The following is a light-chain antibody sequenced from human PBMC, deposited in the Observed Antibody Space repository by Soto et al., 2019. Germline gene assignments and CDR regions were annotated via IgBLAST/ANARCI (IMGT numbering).Light chain of an antibody. V-gene: IGKV3-20*01. Sequence: ETVMTQSPVTLSVSPGDTATLSCRASQRVSSSYLAWYQQKPGQAPRLLIYVASTRATGIPARFSGSGSGTDFTLTISRLEPEDFAVYYCQQYGGSRTLGQGTKVDIK. CDR2: VAS. CDR1: QRVSSSY. J-gene: IGKJ1*01. CDR3: QQYGGSRT.